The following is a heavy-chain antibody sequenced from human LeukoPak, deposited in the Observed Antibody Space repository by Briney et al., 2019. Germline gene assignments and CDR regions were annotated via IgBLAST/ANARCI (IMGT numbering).Heavy chain of an antibody. CDR1: GASITSYY. Sequence: SETLSLTCTVSGASITSYYWSWIRQPPGKGLEWIGYIYYSGSTNYNPSLKSRVTISVDTSKNQFSLKLSSVTAADTAVYYCARGGLGGTTGWFDPWGQGTLVTVSS. CDR2: IYYSGST. D-gene: IGHD1-1*01. J-gene: IGHJ5*02. V-gene: IGHV4-59*08. CDR3: ARGGLGGTTGWFDP.